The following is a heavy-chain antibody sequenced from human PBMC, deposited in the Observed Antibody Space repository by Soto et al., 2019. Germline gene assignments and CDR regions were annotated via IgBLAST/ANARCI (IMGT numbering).Heavy chain of an antibody. Sequence: SETLSLTCTVSGGSISSYYGSWIRQPPGKGLEWIGYMYYSGRTNYNPSLNSRVTISVDTSKNQFSLKLSSLTAADTAVYYCARGWGGYFQHWGQGTLVTVS. J-gene: IGHJ1*01. V-gene: IGHV4-59*01. D-gene: IGHD7-27*01. CDR3: ARGWGGYFQH. CDR1: GGSISSYY. CDR2: MYYSGRT.